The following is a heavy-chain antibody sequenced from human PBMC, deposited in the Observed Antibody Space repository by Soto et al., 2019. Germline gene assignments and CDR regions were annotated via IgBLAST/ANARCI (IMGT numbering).Heavy chain of an antibody. Sequence: EVQLVESGGGLIQPGGSLRLSCAVSGFTVSNNYMSWVRQAPGKGLEGVSVIYSGGYTAYGDSVKGRFTISRDNSTTSRFLRMNSLRPAAGAVFSRAPGRGGGGYWGQGTLVTVSS. V-gene: IGHV3-53*01. J-gene: IGHJ4*02. CDR2: IYSGGYT. CDR1: GFTVSNNY. D-gene: IGHD3-10*01. CDR3: APGRGGGGY.